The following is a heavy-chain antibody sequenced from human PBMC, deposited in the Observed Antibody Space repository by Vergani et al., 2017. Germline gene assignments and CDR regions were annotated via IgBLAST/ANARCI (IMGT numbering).Heavy chain of an antibody. CDR2: IDPSDSYT. CDR3: ARHLSALAEGGYYYYYGMDV. CDR1: GYSFTSYW. Sequence: EVQLVQSGAEVKKPGESLRISCKGSGYSFTSYWISWVRQMPGKGLEWMGRIDPSDSYTNYSPSFQGHVTLSADKSISTAYLQWSSLKASDTAMYYCARHLSALAEGGYYYYYGMDVWGQGTTVTVSS. D-gene: IGHD2-21*01. V-gene: IGHV5-10-1*03. J-gene: IGHJ6*02.